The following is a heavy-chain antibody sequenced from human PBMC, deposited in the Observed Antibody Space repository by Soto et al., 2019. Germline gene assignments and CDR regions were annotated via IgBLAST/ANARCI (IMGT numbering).Heavy chain of an antibody. CDR2: ISASGGST. J-gene: IGHJ6*02. CDR3: AKDADPRYCTSPSCYNV. CDR1: GFTFSNFP. V-gene: IGHV3-23*01. Sequence: GGSLRLSCAASGFTFSNFPMSWVRQAPGKGLEWVSTISASGGSTYYADSVKGRFAISRDNANKTLYLQMNSLRAEDTAVYYCAKDADPRYCTSPSCYNVWGQGTTVTVSS. D-gene: IGHD2-2*02.